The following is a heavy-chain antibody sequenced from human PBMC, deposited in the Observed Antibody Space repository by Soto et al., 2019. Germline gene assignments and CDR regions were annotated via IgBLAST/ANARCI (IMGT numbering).Heavy chain of an antibody. J-gene: IGHJ4*02. D-gene: IGHD3-10*01. CDR2: ISGGGDKT. CDR1: GFTFSNYA. CDR3: AKEGSPPFFQH. V-gene: IGHV3-23*01. Sequence: PSETLSLSCAASGFTFSNYAMSWVRQAPGKGPEWVSAISGGGDKTYYLESVKGRFTISRDNSKNTVSLQMNSLRADDTAVYYCAKEGSPPFFQHWGQGTLVTVSS.